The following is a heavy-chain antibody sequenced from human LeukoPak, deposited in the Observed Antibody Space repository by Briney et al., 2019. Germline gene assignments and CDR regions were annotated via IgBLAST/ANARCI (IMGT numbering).Heavy chain of an antibody. CDR3: ARGYCSGGSCRQFDP. CDR2: IFYTGSN. Sequence: NPSETLSLTCTVSGGSVSSDYWSWIRQAPGKGLEWIGFIFYTGSNNYNPSLKSRVTMSVDTSKNQFSLRLNSVTAADTAVYYCARGYCSGGSCRQFDPWGQGTLVTVSS. CDR1: GGSVSSDY. D-gene: IGHD2-15*01. J-gene: IGHJ5*02. V-gene: IGHV4-59*02.